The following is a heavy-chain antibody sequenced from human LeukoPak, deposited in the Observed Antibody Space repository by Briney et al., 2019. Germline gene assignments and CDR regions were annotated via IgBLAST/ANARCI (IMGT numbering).Heavy chain of an antibody. CDR1: GYTFTSYD. CDR2: MNPNSGNT. CDR3: ARVTSGWYNWFDP. V-gene: IGHV1-8*01. J-gene: IGHJ5*02. D-gene: IGHD6-19*01. Sequence: ASVKGSCTASGYTFTSYDINWVRQATGQGLEWMGWMNPNSGNTGYAQKFQGRVTMTRNTSISTAYMELSSLRSEDTAVYYCARVTSGWYNWFDPWGQGTLVTVSS.